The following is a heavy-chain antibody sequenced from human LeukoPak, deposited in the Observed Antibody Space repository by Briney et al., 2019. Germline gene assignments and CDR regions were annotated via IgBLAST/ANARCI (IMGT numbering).Heavy chain of an antibody. CDR1: GGSISSSSYY. CDR3: AREGRDGGNAY. Sequence: SETLSLTCTVSGGSISSSSYYWGWIRQPPGKGLEWIGSIFYTGSTYYNPSLKSRVTISVDTSKNQFSLKLSSVTAEDTAVYYCAREGRDGGNAYWGQGTLVTVSS. V-gene: IGHV4-39*07. CDR2: IFYTGST. D-gene: IGHD4-23*01. J-gene: IGHJ4*02.